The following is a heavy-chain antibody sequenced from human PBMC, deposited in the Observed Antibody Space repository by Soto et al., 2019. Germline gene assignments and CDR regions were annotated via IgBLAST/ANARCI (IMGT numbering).Heavy chain of an antibody. CDR3: ARGLPSEKVDS. Sequence: SETLSLTCTVSGGSISSYYWSWIRQPPGKGLEWIGHIYNTGSTYNNPSLESRVTISVDTSKNQFSLRLTSVTAADTAIYYCARGLPSEKVDSWGQGTLVTVS. V-gene: IGHV4-4*09. CDR2: IYNTGST. J-gene: IGHJ4*02. CDR1: GGSISSYY.